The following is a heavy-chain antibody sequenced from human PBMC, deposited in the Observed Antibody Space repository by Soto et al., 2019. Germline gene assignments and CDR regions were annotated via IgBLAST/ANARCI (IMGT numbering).Heavy chain of an antibody. J-gene: IGHJ4*02. CDR3: AWSSNWNDGTIDY. Sequence: QVQLVQSGAEVKKPGSSVKVSCKASGGTFSSYTISWVRQAPGQGLEWMGRIIPILGIANYAQKFQGRVTITADKSTSTAYMELSSLRSEDTAVYYCAWSSNWNDGTIDYWGQGTLVTVSS. D-gene: IGHD1-1*01. V-gene: IGHV1-69*02. CDR1: GGTFSSYT. CDR2: IIPILGIA.